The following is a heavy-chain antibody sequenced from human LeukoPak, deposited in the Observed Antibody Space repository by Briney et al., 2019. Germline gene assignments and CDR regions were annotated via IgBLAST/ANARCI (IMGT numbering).Heavy chain of an antibody. CDR2: ISGSGGST. CDR1: GFTFSNYA. J-gene: IGHJ4*02. Sequence: GGSLRLSCAASGFTFSNYAMSWVRQAPGKGLEWVSAISGSGGSTYYADSVKGRFTISRDNSKNTLYLQMNSLRAEDTAVYYCAKVNRYCSGGSCYSVYFDYWGQGTLVTVSS. D-gene: IGHD2-15*01. V-gene: IGHV3-23*01. CDR3: AKVNRYCSGGSCYSVYFDY.